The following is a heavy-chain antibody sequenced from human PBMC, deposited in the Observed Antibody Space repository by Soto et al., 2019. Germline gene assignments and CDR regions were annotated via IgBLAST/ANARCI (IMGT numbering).Heavy chain of an antibody. D-gene: IGHD6-25*01. V-gene: IGHV3-7*01. CDR2: IKQDGSEK. CDR3: ARSRGRDHYYGMDV. CDR1: GFTFSSYW. Sequence: GGSLRLSCAASGFTFSSYWMSWVRQAPGKGLEWVANIKQDGSEKYYVDSVKGRFTISRDNAKNTLYLQMNSLRAEDTAVYYCARSRGRDHYYGMDVWGQGTTVTVSS. J-gene: IGHJ6*02.